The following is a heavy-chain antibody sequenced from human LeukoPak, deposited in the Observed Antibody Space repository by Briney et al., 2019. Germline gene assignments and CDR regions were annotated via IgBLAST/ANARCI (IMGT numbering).Heavy chain of an antibody. CDR1: GGSISSSSYY. V-gene: IGHV4-39*01. D-gene: IGHD7-27*01. CDR3: ATRWTNWGSYWYFDL. CDR2: IYYSGST. J-gene: IGHJ2*01. Sequence: NSSETLSLTCTVSGGSISSSSYYWGWIRQPPGKGLEWIGSIYYSGSTHYNPSLKSRVTISVDTSKNQFSLKLSSVTAADTAVYYCATRWTNWGSYWYFDLWGRGTLVTVSS.